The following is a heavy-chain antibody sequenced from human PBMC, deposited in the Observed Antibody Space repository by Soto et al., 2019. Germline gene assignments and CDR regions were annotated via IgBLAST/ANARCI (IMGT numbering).Heavy chain of an antibody. V-gene: IGHV3-9*01. D-gene: IGHD3-16*01. J-gene: IGHJ4*02. Sequence: PGGSLRLSCAVSGFTFDDNAMHWVRQAPEKGLEWVSGINWKSDIGYADSVKGRFTISRDNAENSLYLQMNSLRAEDTALYYCAISTDRGGRTTFIYWGQGTQVTVSS. CDR2: INWKSDI. CDR3: AISTDRGGRTTFIY. CDR1: GFTFDDNA.